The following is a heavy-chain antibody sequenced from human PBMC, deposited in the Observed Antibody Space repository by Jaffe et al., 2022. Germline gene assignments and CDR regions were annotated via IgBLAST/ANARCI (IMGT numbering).Heavy chain of an antibody. D-gene: IGHD6-13*01. J-gene: IGHJ4*02. Sequence: QVQLQESGPGLVKPSQTLSLTCTVSGGSISSGSYYWSWIRQPAGKGLEWIGRIYTSGSTNYNPSLKSRVTISVDTSKNQFSLKLSSVTAADTAVYYCAVGGSSSPFDYWGQGTLVTVSS. CDR3: AVGGSSSPFDY. CDR1: GGSISSGSYY. CDR2: IYTSGST. V-gene: IGHV4-61*02.